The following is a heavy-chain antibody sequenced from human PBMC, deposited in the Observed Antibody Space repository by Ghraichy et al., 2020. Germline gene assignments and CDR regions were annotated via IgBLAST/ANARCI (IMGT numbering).Heavy chain of an antibody. Sequence: GGSLRLSCAASGFTVSDNYMGWVRQAPGKGLEWVSVIYRGGDTYYADSVKGRFTIFRDNSKNTLYLQTTSLRAEDTAVYYCVRSHPTSSSRMDYWGQGTLVTVSS. D-gene: IGHD2-2*01. CDR1: GFTVSDNY. CDR2: IYRGGDT. J-gene: IGHJ4*02. CDR3: VRSHPTSSSRMDY. V-gene: IGHV3-53*01.